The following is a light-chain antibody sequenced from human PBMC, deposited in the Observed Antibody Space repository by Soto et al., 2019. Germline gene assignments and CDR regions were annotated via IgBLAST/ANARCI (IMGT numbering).Light chain of an antibody. CDR2: EVS. Sequence: QSVLPQPASVSGSPGQSITISCTGTSNDVGGYNYVSWYQQHPGKVPKLMIYEVSNRPSGVSNRFSGSKSGNTASLTISGLQAEDEADYYCSSYSSSRTLVFGGGTKVTVL. CDR1: SNDVGGYNY. J-gene: IGLJ2*01. V-gene: IGLV2-14*01. CDR3: SSYSSSRTLV.